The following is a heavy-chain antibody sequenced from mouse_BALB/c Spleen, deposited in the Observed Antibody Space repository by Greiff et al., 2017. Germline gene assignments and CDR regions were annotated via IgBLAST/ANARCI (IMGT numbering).Heavy chain of an antibody. Sequence: EVMLVESGGDLVKPGGSLKLSCAASGFTFSSYGMSWVRQTPDKRLEWVATISSGGSYTYYPDSVKGRFTISRDNAKNTLYLQMSSLKSKDTAMYYCARQGYGNFFDYWGQGTTLTVSS. V-gene: IGHV5-6*01. D-gene: IGHD2-10*02. CDR1: GFTFSSYG. CDR2: ISSGGSYT. CDR3: ARQGYGNFFDY. J-gene: IGHJ2*01.